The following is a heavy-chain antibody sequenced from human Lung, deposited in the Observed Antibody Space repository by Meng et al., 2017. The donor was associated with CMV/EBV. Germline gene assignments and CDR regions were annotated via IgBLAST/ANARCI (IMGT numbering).Heavy chain of an antibody. CDR2: FYPGDSDT. J-gene: IGHJ5*02. CDR3: ARRGMMITVGYWSDP. D-gene: IGHD3-16*01. CDR1: GYTFTTYW. Sequence: GGSLRLXCKGSGYTFTTYWIGWVRQMPGKGLEWMGMFYPGDSDTRYSPSFQGQVTISADKSISTAYLQWSTQKASDTAIYYCARRGMMITVGYWSDPWGQGXLVTVSS. V-gene: IGHV5-51*01.